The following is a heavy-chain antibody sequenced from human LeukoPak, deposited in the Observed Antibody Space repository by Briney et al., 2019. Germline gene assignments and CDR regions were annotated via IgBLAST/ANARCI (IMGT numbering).Heavy chain of an antibody. CDR3: ARSPEGSSWRYYYGM. CDR2: IVPILGTA. D-gene: IGHD1-26*01. Sequence: GASVSVSSTASVGTFSTNATGWVRQAPGQGLEWVGRIVPILGTANYAQNFQGRVTITADRSTTTAYMELSSMRSEDTAVYYCARSPEGSSWRYYYGMWGQGTVVTVSS. CDR1: VGTFSTNA. J-gene: IGHJ4*02. V-gene: IGHV1-69*04.